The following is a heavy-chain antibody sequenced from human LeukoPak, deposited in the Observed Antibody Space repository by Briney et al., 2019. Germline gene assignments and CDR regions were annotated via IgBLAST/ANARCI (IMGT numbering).Heavy chain of an antibody. CDR3: ARHLNLWLRHSNWFDP. CDR2: INHSGST. CDR1: GGSFSGYY. Sequence: PSETLSLTCAVYGGSFSGYYWSWIRQPPGKGLEWIGEINHSGSTNYNPSLKSRVTISVDTSKNQFSLKLNSVTAADTAVYYCARHLNLWLRHSNWFDPWGQGTLVTVSS. J-gene: IGHJ5*02. D-gene: IGHD5-12*01. V-gene: IGHV4-34*01.